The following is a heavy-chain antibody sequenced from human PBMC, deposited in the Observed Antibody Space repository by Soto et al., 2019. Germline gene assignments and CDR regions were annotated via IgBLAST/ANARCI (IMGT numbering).Heavy chain of an antibody. V-gene: IGHV1-8*01. CDR3: AREGVRGMDL. D-gene: IGHD3-16*01. Sequence: QVQLVQSGAEVKKPGASVKVSCKASGYTFTSYDINWVRQATGQGLEWMGWMNPNSGNTGYAQKFQGKVTLARNTSISTAYMDLRSLGSEDTAVYYCAREGVRGMDLWGQGTTVTVSS. CDR2: MNPNSGNT. CDR1: GYTFTSYD. J-gene: IGHJ6*02.